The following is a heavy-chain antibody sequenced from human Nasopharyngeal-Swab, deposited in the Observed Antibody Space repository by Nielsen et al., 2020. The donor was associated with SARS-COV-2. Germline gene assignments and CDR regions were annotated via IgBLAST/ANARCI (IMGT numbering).Heavy chain of an antibody. V-gene: IGHV3-11*05. CDR1: GFTFDDYA. CDR3: ARGPDY. J-gene: IGHJ4*02. CDR2: ISSSSSYT. Sequence: GESLKISCAASGFTFDDYAMHWVRQAPGKGLEWVSYISSSSSYTNYADSVKGRFTISRDNAKNSLYLQMNSLRAEDTAVYYCARGPDYWGQGTLVTVSS.